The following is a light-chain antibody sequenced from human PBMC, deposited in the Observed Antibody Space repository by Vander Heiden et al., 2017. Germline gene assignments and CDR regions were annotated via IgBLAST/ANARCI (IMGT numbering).Light chain of an antibody. CDR1: SSNIGSNT. CDR3: AAWDDSLNGPV. Sequence: QSVLTQPPSASGTPGQRVTISCSGSSSNIGSNTVNWYQHLPGTAPKLLIYSNNQRHSGVPDRFSGSKSGTSASLAISGLQSEDEADYYCAAWDDSLNGPVFGTGTKVTVL. CDR2: SNN. J-gene: IGLJ1*01. V-gene: IGLV1-44*01.